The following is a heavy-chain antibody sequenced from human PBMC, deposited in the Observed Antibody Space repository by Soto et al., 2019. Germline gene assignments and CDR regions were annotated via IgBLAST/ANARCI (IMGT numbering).Heavy chain of an antibody. CDR3: AKDYDGSGSYYYYYYGMDV. D-gene: IGHD3-10*01. J-gene: IGHJ6*02. V-gene: IGHV3-23*01. Sequence: EVQLLESGGGLVQPGGSLRLSCAASGFTFSSYAMSWVRQAPRKGLEWVSAISGSGGSTYYADSVKGRFTISRDNSKNTLYLQMNSLRAEDTAVYYCAKDYDGSGSYYYYYYGMDVWGQGTTVTVSS. CDR1: GFTFSSYA. CDR2: ISGSGGST.